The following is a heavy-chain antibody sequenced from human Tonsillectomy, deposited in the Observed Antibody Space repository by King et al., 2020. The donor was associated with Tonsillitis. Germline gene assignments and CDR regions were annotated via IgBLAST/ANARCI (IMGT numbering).Heavy chain of an antibody. D-gene: IGHD3-22*01. CDR1: GFTFSSYA. CDR2: ISGSGGST. V-gene: IGHV3-23*04. CDR3: AKDSFPDDTMIVVVIVLGDAFDI. Sequence: VQLVESGGGLVQPGGSLRLSCAASGFTFSSYAMSWVRQAPGKGLEWVSAISGSGGSTYYADSVKGRFTISRDNSKNTLYLQMNSLRAEDTAVYYCAKDSFPDDTMIVVVIVLGDAFDIWGPGTMVTVPS. J-gene: IGHJ3*02.